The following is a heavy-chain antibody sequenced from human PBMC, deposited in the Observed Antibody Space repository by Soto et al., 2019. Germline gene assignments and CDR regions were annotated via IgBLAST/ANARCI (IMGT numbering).Heavy chain of an antibody. J-gene: IGHJ5*02. Sequence: QVQLQESGPGLVKPSQTLSLTCTVSGGSISSGGYYWSWIRQHPGKGLEWIGYIYYSGSTYYNPSLESRVXXXVXXSKNQFSLKLSSVTAADTAVYYCARALTTVTLFDPWGQGTLVTVSS. CDR1: GGSISSGGYY. CDR2: IYYSGST. V-gene: IGHV4-31*03. D-gene: IGHD4-17*01. CDR3: ARALTTVTLFDP.